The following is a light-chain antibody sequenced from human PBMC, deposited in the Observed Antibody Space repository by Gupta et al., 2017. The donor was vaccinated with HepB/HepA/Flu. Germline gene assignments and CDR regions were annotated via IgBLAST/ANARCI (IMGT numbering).Light chain of an antibody. Sequence: QSALTQPASVSGSPGQSITISCTGTSSDVRSYNLVSWYQQHPGKAPKLMIYEVSKRPSGVSNRFSGSKSGNTASLTISGLQAEDEADYYCCSYAGSSTSVVFGGGTKLTVL. CDR1: SSDVRSYNL. V-gene: IGLV2-23*02. J-gene: IGLJ2*01. CDR3: CSYAGSSTSVV. CDR2: EVS.